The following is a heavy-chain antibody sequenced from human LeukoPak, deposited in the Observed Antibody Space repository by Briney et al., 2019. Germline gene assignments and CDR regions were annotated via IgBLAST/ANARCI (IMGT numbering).Heavy chain of an antibody. V-gene: IGHV3-23*01. CDR2: VSGGGENT. J-gene: IGHJ4*02. CDR3: AKELSARRPYDS. CDR1: GFTFSHFG. D-gene: IGHD2/OR15-2a*01. Sequence: GGSLRLSCAASGFTFSHFGMNWVRQVPGKGLEWVAAVSGGGENTYYSDSIRGRFTISRDNSKNTLYLQMHCLRAEDTALYYCAKELSARRPYDSWGQGSLVTVSS.